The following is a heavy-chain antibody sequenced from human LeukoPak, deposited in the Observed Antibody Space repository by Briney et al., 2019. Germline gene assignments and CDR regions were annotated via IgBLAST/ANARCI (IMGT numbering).Heavy chain of an antibody. Sequence: GGSLRLSCAASGFTFSSYAMHWVRQAPGKGLEWVAVISYDGSNKYYADSVKGRFTISRDNSKNTLYLQMNSLRAEDTAVFYCAKDLKYCSGRRCYWPDGVFDYWGQGTLVTVSS. CDR1: GFTFSSYA. V-gene: IGHV3-30*04. D-gene: IGHD2-15*01. CDR2: ISYDGSNK. J-gene: IGHJ4*02. CDR3: AKDLKYCSGRRCYWPDGVFDY.